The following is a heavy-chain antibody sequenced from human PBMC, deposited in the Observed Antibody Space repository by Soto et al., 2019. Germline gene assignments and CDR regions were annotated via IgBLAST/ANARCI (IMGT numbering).Heavy chain of an antibody. D-gene: IGHD3-10*01. J-gene: IGHJ4*02. Sequence: PGGSLRLSCAASGFTFSRCNMHWVRQAPGKGLQWVSSISSTSSYIYYADSVKGRFTISRDNAKNSLYLQMNSLRAADTAVYYCVSDGSAIYPYIDCWGQESLVRVAS. CDR3: VSDGSAIYPYIDC. V-gene: IGHV3-21*01. CDR2: ISSTSSYI. CDR1: GFTFSRCN.